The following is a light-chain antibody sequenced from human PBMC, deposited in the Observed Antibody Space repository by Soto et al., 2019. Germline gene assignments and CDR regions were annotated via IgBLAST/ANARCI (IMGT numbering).Light chain of an antibody. J-gene: IGLJ1*01. CDR2: EGS. Sequence: ALAQPASVSGSPGQSITISCTGTSSDVGSYNLVSWYQQHPGKAPKLMIYEGSKRPSGVSNRFSGSKSGNTASLTISGLQAEDEADYYCCSYAGSSTYVFGTGTKVTVL. V-gene: IGLV2-23*01. CDR3: CSYAGSSTYV. CDR1: SSDVGSYNL.